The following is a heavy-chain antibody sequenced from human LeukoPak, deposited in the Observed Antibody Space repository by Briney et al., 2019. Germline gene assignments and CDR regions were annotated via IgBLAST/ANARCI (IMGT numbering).Heavy chain of an antibody. J-gene: IGHJ4*02. CDR1: GFTFSSYA. V-gene: IGHV3-23*01. CDR3: AKASTFSGSPVDY. CDR2: ISGSGGST. Sequence: GGSLRLSCAASGFTFSSYAMSWVRQAPGKGLEWFSAISGSGGSTYYADSVKGLFTISRANSKNTLSLQMNSLRADDTAVYYCAKASTFSGSPVDYWGQGTLVTVSS. D-gene: IGHD1-26*01.